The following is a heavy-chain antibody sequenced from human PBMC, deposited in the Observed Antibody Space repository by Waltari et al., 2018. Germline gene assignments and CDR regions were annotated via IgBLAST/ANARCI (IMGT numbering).Heavy chain of an antibody. J-gene: IGHJ4*02. CDR2: ISGSGGST. CDR3: AKEGRLETYYDFWSGYYVPVFSDY. V-gene: IGHV3-23*04. CDR1: GFTFSSYA. D-gene: IGHD3-3*01. Sequence: EVQLVESGGGLVQPGGSLRLSCAASGFTFSSYAMSWVRQAPGKGLEWVSAISGSGGSTYYADSVKGRFTISRDNSKNTLYLQMNSLRAEDTAVYYCAKEGRLETYYDFWSGYYVPVFSDYWGQGTLVTVSS.